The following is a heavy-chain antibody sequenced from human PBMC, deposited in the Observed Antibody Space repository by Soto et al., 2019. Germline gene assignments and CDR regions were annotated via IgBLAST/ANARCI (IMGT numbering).Heavy chain of an antibody. Sequence: SETLSLTCTVSGGSISSSSYYWGWIRQPPGKGLEWIGSIYYSGSTYYNPSLKSRVTISVDTSKNQFSLKLSSVTAADTAVYYCAGWFGELLGYYYYGMDVWGQGTTVTVSS. CDR3: AGWFGELLGYYYYGMDV. CDR1: GGSISSSSYY. D-gene: IGHD3-10*01. J-gene: IGHJ6*02. V-gene: IGHV4-39*01. CDR2: IYYSGST.